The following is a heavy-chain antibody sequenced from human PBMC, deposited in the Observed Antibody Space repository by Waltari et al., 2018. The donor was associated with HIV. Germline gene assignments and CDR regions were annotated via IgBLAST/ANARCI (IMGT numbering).Heavy chain of an antibody. CDR3: TTDLGYCSSTSCYP. V-gene: IGHV3-15*01. CDR1: GFTFSNAW. CDR2: IKSKTDGGTT. D-gene: IGHD2-2*03. Sequence: EVQLVESGGGLVKPGGSLRLSCAASGFTFSNAWMTWVRQAPGKGLEWVGLIKSKTDGGTTDYASPVKGRFTISRDDSKNTLYLQMNSLKTEDTAVYYCTTDLGYCSSTSCYPWGQGTLVTVSS. J-gene: IGHJ5*02.